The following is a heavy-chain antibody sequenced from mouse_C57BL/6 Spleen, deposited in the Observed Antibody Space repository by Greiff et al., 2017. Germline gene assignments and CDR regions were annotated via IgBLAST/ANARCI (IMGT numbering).Heavy chain of an antibody. Sequence: EVQLVESGGGLVQPKGSLKLSCAASGFSFNTYAMNWVRQAPGKGLEWVARIRSKSNNYATYYADSVKDRFTISRDDSESMLYLQMNNLKTEDTAMYYCVRHDYYGSSYGSAYWGQGTLVTVSA. D-gene: IGHD1-1*01. CDR2: IRSKSNNYAT. CDR1: GFSFNTYA. CDR3: VRHDYYGSSYGSAY. J-gene: IGHJ3*01. V-gene: IGHV10-1*01.